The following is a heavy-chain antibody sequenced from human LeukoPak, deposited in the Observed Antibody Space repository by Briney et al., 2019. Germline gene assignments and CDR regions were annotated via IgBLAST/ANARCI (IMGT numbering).Heavy chain of an antibody. CDR1: GYTFTNYD. J-gene: IGHJ3*02. Sequence: ASVKVSCKASGYTFTNYDINWVRQATGQGLEWLGWMKPNSGNTGYAQKFQGRVTMTRNTSISTAYLELSSLRSEDTAVYYCARPRYISGWYSDVFDIRGQGTMVTVSS. V-gene: IGHV1-8*01. CDR2: MKPNSGNT. D-gene: IGHD6-19*01. CDR3: ARPRYISGWYSDVFDI.